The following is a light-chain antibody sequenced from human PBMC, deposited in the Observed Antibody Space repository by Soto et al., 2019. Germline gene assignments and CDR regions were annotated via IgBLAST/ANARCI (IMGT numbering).Light chain of an antibody. CDR2: GAS. CDR1: QTIRNW. CDR3: QQYDGH. Sequence: DTQMTQSPSIVSASVGDRVTITCRASQTIRNWLAWYQQKPGQATKVLIYGASNLESGVPSRFSGSGSGTQFNLTISSLQPHDFATYYCQQYDGHFGQGTKVEIK. V-gene: IGKV1-5*01. J-gene: IGKJ2*01.